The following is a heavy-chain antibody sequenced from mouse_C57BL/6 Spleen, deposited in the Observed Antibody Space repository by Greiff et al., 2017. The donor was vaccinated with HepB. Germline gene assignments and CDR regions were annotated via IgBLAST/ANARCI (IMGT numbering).Heavy chain of an antibody. CDR2: ISYDGSN. D-gene: IGHD1-1*01. V-gene: IGHV3-6*01. CDR1: GYSITSGYY. Sequence: DVQLQESGPGLVKPSQSLSLTCSVTGYSITSGYYWNWIRQFPGNKLEWMGYISYDGSNNYNPSLKNRISITRDTSKNQFFLKLNSVTTEDTATYYCARDHGYYFDYWGQGTTLTVSS. J-gene: IGHJ2*01. CDR3: ARDHGYYFDY.